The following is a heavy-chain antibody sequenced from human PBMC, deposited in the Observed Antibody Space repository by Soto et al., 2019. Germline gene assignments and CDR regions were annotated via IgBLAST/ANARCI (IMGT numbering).Heavy chain of an antibody. CDR2: IYYSGST. J-gene: IGHJ4*02. V-gene: IGHV4-39*01. CDR1: GGSISSSSYY. D-gene: IGHD4-17*01. Sequence: QLQLQESGPGLVKPSETLSLTCTVSGGSISSSSYYWGWIRQPPGKGLEWIGSIYYSGSTYYNPSLKSRVTISVDTSKNQYSLKLSSVTAADTAVYYCARGFPTVVTVDYWGQGTLVTVSS. CDR3: ARGFPTVVTVDY.